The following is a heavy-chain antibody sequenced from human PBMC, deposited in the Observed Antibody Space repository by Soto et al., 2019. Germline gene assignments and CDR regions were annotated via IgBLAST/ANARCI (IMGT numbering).Heavy chain of an antibody. D-gene: IGHD3-16*01. CDR1: GGSISCYY. CDR3: ARAWGGNVFDF. V-gene: IGHV4-59*08. J-gene: IGHJ4*02. Sequence: SETQSLTCTVSGGSISCYYGSWIRQPPGKGLEWIGYISYSGSTNYNPSLKSRVTISVDTSKNQFSLKLSSVTAADTAMYYCARAWGGNVFDFWGQGTLVTVSS. CDR2: ISYSGST.